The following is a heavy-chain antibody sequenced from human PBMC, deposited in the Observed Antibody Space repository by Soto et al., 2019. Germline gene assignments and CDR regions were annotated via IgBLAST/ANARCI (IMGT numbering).Heavy chain of an antibody. V-gene: IGHV1-18*01. CDR2: ISPATDKA. CDR3: ARRGNYYASAFDY. Sequence: ASVKVSCKASGYTFTSYGISWVRQAPGQGLEWMGWISPATDKANYAQKLQGRLTMTTDTSTSTAYMDLRSLRSDDTAVYYCARRGNYYASAFDYWGQGTLVTVSS. J-gene: IGHJ4*02. D-gene: IGHD3-10*01. CDR1: GYTFTSYG.